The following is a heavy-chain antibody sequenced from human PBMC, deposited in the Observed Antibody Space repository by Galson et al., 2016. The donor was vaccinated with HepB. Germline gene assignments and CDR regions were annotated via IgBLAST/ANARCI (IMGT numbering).Heavy chain of an antibody. CDR3: ARFQDCSGGSCYSNY. J-gene: IGHJ4*02. V-gene: IGHV5-51*01. D-gene: IGHD2-15*01. CDR1: GYSFTTYW. CDR2: IYPGDSDT. Sequence: QSGAEVKKPGESLKISCKGSGYSFTTYWIGWVRQMPGKGLEWMGIIYPGDSDTTYSPSFQGQVTISADKSISTAYLQWSSLKASDTAMYYCARFQDCSGGSCYSNYWGQGTLVTVSS.